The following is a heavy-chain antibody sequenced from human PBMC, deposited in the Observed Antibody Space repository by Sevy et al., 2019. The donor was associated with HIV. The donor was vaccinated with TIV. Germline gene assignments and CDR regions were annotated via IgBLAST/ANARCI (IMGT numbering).Heavy chain of an antibody. D-gene: IGHD6-13*01. Sequence: ASVKVSCKASGGTFSSYAISWVRQAPGQGLEWMGGIIPIFGTANYAQKFQGRVTITADESTSTAYMELGSLRSEDTAVYYCARDGRAAAGTEYFQHWGQGTLVTVSS. CDR3: ARDGRAAAGTEYFQH. J-gene: IGHJ1*01. V-gene: IGHV1-69*13. CDR1: GGTFSSYA. CDR2: IIPIFGTA.